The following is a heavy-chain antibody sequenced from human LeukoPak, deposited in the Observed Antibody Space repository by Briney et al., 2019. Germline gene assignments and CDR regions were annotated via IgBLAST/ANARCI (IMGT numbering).Heavy chain of an antibody. J-gene: IGHJ4*02. D-gene: IGHD3-9*01. V-gene: IGHV3-23*01. CDR2: ISDSGNT. CDR3: AKSMDILTGYLWSLDY. CDR1: GFTLSSYA. Sequence: GGSLRLSCAASGFTLSSYAMSWVRQAPGKGLEWVSAISDSGNTYHADSVKGRFTISRDNSKNTLYLQMNSLRAEDTAVYYCAKSMDILTGYLWSLDYWGQGTLVTVSS.